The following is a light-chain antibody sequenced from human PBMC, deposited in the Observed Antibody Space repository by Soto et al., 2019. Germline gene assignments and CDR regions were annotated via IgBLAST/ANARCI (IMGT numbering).Light chain of an antibody. CDR3: HQYDNSPLT. Sequence: EIVLTQSSGTLSLSPGERATLSCRASQSVRSGYFAWYQQKPGQAPRLLIVGASSRATGIPDRFSGSGSGTDFTLTISRLEPEDFALYYCHQYDNSPLTFGGGTKVEIK. CDR2: GAS. CDR1: QSVRSGY. V-gene: IGKV3-20*01. J-gene: IGKJ4*01.